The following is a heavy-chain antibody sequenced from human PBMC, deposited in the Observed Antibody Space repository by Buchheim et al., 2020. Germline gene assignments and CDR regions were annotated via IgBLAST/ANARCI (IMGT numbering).Heavy chain of an antibody. CDR3: ARSSGYSYGYGYYYYYYGMDV. V-gene: IGHV3-74*01. Sequence: EVQLVESGGGLVQPGGSLRLSCAASGFTFSSYWMHWVRQAPGKGLVWFSRINSDGISQSYADSVKGRFPIPSDNPKTTLYLQMNSLRAEDTAVYYCARSSGYSYGYGYYYYYYGMDVWGQGTT. J-gene: IGHJ6*02. D-gene: IGHD5-18*01. CDR2: INSDGISQ. CDR1: GFTFSSYW.